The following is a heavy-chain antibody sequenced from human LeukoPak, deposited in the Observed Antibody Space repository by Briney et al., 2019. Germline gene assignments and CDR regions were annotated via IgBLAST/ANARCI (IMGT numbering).Heavy chain of an antibody. J-gene: IGHJ6*03. CDR3: ARDASRRYYYGSGSYYTGEFYYYYYYMDV. CDR2: INWNGGST. Sequence: GGSLRLSCAASGFTFYDYGMSWVRHASGKGLEWVSGINWNGGSTVYADSVKGRFTISRDNAKNSLYLQMNSLRAEDTALYYCARDASRRYYYGSGSYYTGEFYYYYYYMDVWGKGTTVTVSS. CDR1: GFTFYDYG. V-gene: IGHV3-20*04. D-gene: IGHD3-10*01.